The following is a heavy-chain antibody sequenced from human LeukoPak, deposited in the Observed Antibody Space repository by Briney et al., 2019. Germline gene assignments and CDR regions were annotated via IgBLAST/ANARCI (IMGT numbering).Heavy chain of an antibody. Sequence: GGSLRLSCAASGFTFSSYWMHWVRQAPGKGLVWVSRINTDGSSTSYADSVKGRFTISRDNAKNSLYLQMNSLRAEDTAVYYCARDVLYDSSAYYYAPGDYWGQGTLVTVSS. J-gene: IGHJ4*02. D-gene: IGHD3-22*01. CDR3: ARDVLYDSSAYYYAPGDY. CDR1: GFTFSSYW. CDR2: INTDGSST. V-gene: IGHV3-74*01.